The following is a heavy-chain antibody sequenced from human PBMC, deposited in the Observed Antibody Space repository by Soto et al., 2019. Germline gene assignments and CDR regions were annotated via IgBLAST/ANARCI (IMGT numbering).Heavy chain of an antibody. V-gene: IGHV3-48*02. CDR3: AGIPYYDILTGYYKGGFDY. D-gene: IGHD3-9*01. J-gene: IGHJ4*02. CDR2: ISSTGSAE. Sequence: WGSLRLSCAASGFTFSNFAVNWARQAPGKGLEWLAFISSTGSAEYYADAVKGRFTVSRDNVKNLAFLQMNSLRDEDTAVYYCAGIPYYDILTGYYKGGFDYWAQGTLVNVSS. CDR1: GFTFSNFA.